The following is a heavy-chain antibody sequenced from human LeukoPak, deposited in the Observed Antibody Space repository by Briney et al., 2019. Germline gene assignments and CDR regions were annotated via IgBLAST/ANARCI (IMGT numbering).Heavy chain of an antibody. CDR1: GFTFSDSA. Sequence: GGSLRLSCAASGFTFSDSAVHWVRQASGKGLEWVGRIRSKARSYVTAYAASVKGRFTISRDDSENTAYLQMNSLKTEDTAVYYCTHYYDGSGYYGAFDSWGQGTMVTVSS. CDR2: IRSKARSYVT. J-gene: IGHJ3*02. V-gene: IGHV3-73*01. D-gene: IGHD3-22*01. CDR3: THYYDGSGYYGAFDS.